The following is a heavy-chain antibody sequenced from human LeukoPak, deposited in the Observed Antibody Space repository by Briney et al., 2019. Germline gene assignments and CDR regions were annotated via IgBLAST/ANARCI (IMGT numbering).Heavy chain of an antibody. J-gene: IGHJ5*02. CDR3: ARGGYLFGP. D-gene: IGHD5-18*01. V-gene: IGHV4-59*01. Sequence: SETLSLTCSVSGGSMSDYYWTWIRQPPGKGLEWIGYNYYSGSTKYNPSLKSRVTISVDTSKNQFSLKLSSVTAADTALYYCARGGYLFGPWGQGTLVTVSS. CDR2: NYYSGST. CDR1: GGSMSDYY.